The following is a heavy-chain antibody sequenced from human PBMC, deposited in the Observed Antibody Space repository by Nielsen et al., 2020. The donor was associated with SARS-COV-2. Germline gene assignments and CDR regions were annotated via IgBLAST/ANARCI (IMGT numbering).Heavy chain of an antibody. CDR2: IVVGSGNT. CDR3: AADPDYSNADYYYYMDV. V-gene: IGHV1-58*01. CDR1: GFTFTSSA. J-gene: IGHJ6*03. D-gene: IGHD4-11*01. Sequence: SVKVSCKASGFTFTSSAVQWVRQARGQCLEWIGWIVVGSGNTNYAQKFQERVTITRDMSTSTAYMELSSLRSEDTAVYYCAADPDYSNADYYYYMDVWGKGTTVTVSS.